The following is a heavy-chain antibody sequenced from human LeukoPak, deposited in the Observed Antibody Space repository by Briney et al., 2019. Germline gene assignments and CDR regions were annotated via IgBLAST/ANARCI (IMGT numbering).Heavy chain of an antibody. CDR2: IYYSGST. Sequence: SETLSLTCTVSCGSISSYYWSWIRQPPGKGLEWIGYIYYSGSTYYNPSLKSRVTISVDTSKNQFSLKLSSVTAADTAVYYCARELVGAVTTYAFDIWGQGTMVTVSS. J-gene: IGHJ3*02. D-gene: IGHD4-17*01. CDR3: ARELVGAVTTYAFDI. CDR1: CGSISSYY. V-gene: IGHV4-59*12.